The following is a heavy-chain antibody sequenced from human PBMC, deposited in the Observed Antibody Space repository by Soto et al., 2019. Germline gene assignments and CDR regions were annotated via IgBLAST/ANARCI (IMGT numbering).Heavy chain of an antibody. CDR2: IHYNGNT. V-gene: IGHV4-59*01. CDR3: AREGNLGRWIQPLDY. CDR1: GDSISSYC. D-gene: IGHD5-18*01. Sequence: PSETLSLTCTVAGDSISSYCWSWIRQPPGKGLEWIGNIHYNGNTKYSPSLKSRVTMSVDTSKNHFSLKLISVTTADTAVYFCAREGNLGRWIQPLDYWGQGTLVTVSS. J-gene: IGHJ4*02.